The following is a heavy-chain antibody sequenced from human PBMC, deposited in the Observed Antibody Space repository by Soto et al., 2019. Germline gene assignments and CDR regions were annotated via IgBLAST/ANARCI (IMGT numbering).Heavy chain of an antibody. CDR1: GGTFSSYA. J-gene: IGHJ6*02. CDR2: IIPIFGTA. CDR3: ARDLRYCSGGSCRYYYYGMDV. V-gene: IGHV1-69*13. Sequence: SVKVSCKASGGTFSSYAISWVRQAPGQGLEWMGGIIPIFGTANYAQKFQGRVTITADESTSTAYMELSSLRSEDTAVYYCARDLRYCSGGSCRYYYYGMDVWG. D-gene: IGHD2-15*01.